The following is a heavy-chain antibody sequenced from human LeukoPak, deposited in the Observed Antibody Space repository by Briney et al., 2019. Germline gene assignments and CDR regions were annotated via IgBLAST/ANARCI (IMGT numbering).Heavy chain of an antibody. D-gene: IGHD5/OR15-5a*01. CDR1: GFTLSSYW. Sequence: GGSLRLSCAASGFTLSSYWMHWVRQAPGKGLVWVSRIKTDGSSTDYADSVKGRFTISRDNAKNTMYLQMNSLRAEDTAVYYCARGVSGTGPDIWGLGTMVTVSS. CDR3: ARGVSGTGPDI. CDR2: IKTDGSST. V-gene: IGHV3-74*01. J-gene: IGHJ3*02.